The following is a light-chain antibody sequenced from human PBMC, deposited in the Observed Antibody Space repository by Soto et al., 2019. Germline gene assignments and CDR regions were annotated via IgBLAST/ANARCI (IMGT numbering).Light chain of an antibody. CDR1: SSNIGSNN. V-gene: IGLV1-44*01. J-gene: IGLJ2*01. Sequence: QSAVTQPPSVSATPGQRVAISCSGSSSNIGSNNVNWYQHLPGTAPKLLIHSNNQRPSGVPDRFSASKSGTSASLAISGLQSEDEADYYCAVWDDSLSGRVFGGGTKLTVL. CDR2: SNN. CDR3: AVWDDSLSGRV.